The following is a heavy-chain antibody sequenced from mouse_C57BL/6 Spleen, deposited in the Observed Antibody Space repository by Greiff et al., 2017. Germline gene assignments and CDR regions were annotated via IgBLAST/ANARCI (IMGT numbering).Heavy chain of an antibody. V-gene: IGHV1-85*01. Sequence: QVQLQQSGPELVKPGASVKLSCKASGYTFTSYDINWVKQRPGQGLEWIGWIYPRDGSPKYNEKFKGKATLTVDTSSSTAYMKLHSQTSEDSAVYFCARNGYRDYWGQGTTVTVSS. CDR3: ARNGYRDY. CDR2: IYPRDGSP. J-gene: IGHJ4*01. D-gene: IGHD2-2*01. CDR1: GYTFTSYD.